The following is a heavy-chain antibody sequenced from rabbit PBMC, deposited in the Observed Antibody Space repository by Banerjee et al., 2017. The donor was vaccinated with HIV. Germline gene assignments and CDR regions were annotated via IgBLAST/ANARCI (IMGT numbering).Heavy chain of an antibody. V-gene: IGHV1S45*01. Sequence: QEQLVESGGGLVQPEGSLTLTCTASGFSFSSSYWICWVRQAPGKGLEWIGCIYAGSSGSTYYASWAKGRFTISRSTSLNTVDLKMTSLTAADTATYFCARRAYDEYSDYYFNLWGQGTLVTVS. CDR3: ARRAYDEYSDYYFNL. CDR1: GFSFSSSYW. J-gene: IGHJ4*01. D-gene: IGHD2-1*01. CDR2: IYAGSSGST.